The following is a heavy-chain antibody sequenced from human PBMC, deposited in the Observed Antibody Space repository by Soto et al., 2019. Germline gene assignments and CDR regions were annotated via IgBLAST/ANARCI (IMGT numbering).Heavy chain of an antibody. V-gene: IGHV3-48*03. CDR2: INSPGSTI. CDR3: TRDTYSAFWSGHSSYYYGMDV. CDR1: GFTFSSCE. J-gene: IGHJ6*02. D-gene: IGHD3-3*01. Sequence: AGTLSLSCAASGFTFSSCEMYWVRHAPGKGLERISYINSPGSTIHYADSVKGRFTISRDNARNSLYLQMNRLRAEDTAVYYCTRDTYSAFWSGHSSYYYGMDVWGQGTTVTVSS.